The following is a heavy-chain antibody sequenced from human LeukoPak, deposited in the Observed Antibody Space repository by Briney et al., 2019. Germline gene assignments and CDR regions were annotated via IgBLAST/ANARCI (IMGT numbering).Heavy chain of an antibody. CDR1: GYTFTSYA. CDR2: INAGNGNT. Sequence: ASVKVSCKASGYTFTSYAMHWVRQAPGQRLEWMGWINAGNGNTKYSQKFQGRVTITRDTSASTAYMELSSLRSEDTAVYYCARVNTYYYGSGSYYLDAFDIWGQGTMVTVSS. J-gene: IGHJ3*02. CDR3: ARVNTYYYGSGSYYLDAFDI. D-gene: IGHD3-10*01. V-gene: IGHV1-3*01.